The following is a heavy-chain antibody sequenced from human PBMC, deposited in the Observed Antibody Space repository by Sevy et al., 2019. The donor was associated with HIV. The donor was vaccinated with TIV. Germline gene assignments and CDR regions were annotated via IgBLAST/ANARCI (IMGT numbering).Heavy chain of an antibody. CDR3: GGLDYHYYHAMDV. CDR1: GGSIRSYC. V-gene: IGHV4-59*03. J-gene: IGHJ6*02. CDR2: IDNSGST. D-gene: IGHD3-10*01. Sequence: SETLSLTCAVSGGSIRSYCWSWIRQSPGKGLEWIGYIDNSGSTNYNPSLKSRVSMSIDTSTNRFSLKLSSVTAADTALYYCGGLDYHYYHAMDVWGQGTTVTVSS.